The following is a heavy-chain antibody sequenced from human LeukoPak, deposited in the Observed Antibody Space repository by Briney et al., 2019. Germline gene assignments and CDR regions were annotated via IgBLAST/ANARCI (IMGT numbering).Heavy chain of an antibody. CDR3: ARSSKDDYGDYGLDY. D-gene: IGHD4-17*01. CDR2: IYYSGGT. J-gene: IGHJ4*02. V-gene: IGHV4-59*01. CDR1: GGSISSYY. Sequence: SETLSLTCTVSGGSISSYYWNWIRQSPGKGLGWIGYIYYSGGTSYNPSLKSRVTISVDTSKNQFSLKLSSVTAADTAVYYCARSSKDDYGDYGLDYWGQGTLVTVSS.